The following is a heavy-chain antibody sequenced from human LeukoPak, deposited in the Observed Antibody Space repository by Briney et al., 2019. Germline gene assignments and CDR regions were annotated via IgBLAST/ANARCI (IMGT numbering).Heavy chain of an antibody. CDR2: ISGSGGYT. V-gene: IGHV3-23*01. D-gene: IGHD5-18*01. CDR3: AKYTAMVNHYYYGMDV. Sequence: GGSLRLSCAASGFTFSSYAMSWVRQAPGKGLEWVSAISGSGGYTYYADTVKGRFTISRDNPKNTLYLQMNSLRAEDTAVYYCAKYTAMVNHYYYGMDVWGQGTTVTVSS. CDR1: GFTFSSYA. J-gene: IGHJ6*02.